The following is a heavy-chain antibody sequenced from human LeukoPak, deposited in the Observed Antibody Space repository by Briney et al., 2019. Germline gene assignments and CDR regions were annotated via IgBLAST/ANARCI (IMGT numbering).Heavy chain of an antibody. CDR2: INPSGGNT. V-gene: IGHV1-46*01. D-gene: IGHD3-10*01. CDR3: ARGTHIRYYDLGTVPHDY. Sequence: ASVKVSCKASGYIFTNYYMHWVRQAPGQGLEWMEIINPSGGNTAYTQKFQGRVTMTRDMSTNTVYMELSSLRSEDTALYYCARGTHIRYYDLGTVPHDYWGQGTLVTVSS. CDR1: GYIFTNYY. J-gene: IGHJ4*02.